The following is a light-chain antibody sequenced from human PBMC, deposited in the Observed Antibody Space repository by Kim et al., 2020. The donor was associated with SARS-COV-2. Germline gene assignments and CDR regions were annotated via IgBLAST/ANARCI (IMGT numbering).Light chain of an antibody. CDR3: QSYDSSLSGSV. CDR1: SSNIGAGYN. V-gene: IGLV1-40*01. CDR2: GNS. J-gene: IGLJ2*01. Sequence: MVTISCTGSSSNIGAGYNVHWYQQLPGTAPKLLIYGNSNRPSGVPDRFSGSKSGTSASLAITVLQAEDEADYYCQSYDSSLSGSVFGGGTKLTVL.